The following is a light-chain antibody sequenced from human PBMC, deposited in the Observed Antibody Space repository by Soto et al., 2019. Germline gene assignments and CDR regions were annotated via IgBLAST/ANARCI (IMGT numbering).Light chain of an antibody. J-gene: IGKJ4*01. CDR1: KSISRY. Sequence: DIQMTQSPSSLSASVGDRVTITCRESKSISRYLHWYQKMPGRAPRLLIYGAYRLQSGVPSRFSGTGSGTEFTLTISSLQPEDYVTYYFQQTFDTNALTFGGGPRVEIK. CDR2: GAY. CDR3: QQTFDTNALT. V-gene: IGKV1-39*01.